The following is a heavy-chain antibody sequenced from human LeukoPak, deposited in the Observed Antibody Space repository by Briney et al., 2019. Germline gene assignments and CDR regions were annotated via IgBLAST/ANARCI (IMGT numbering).Heavy chain of an antibody. J-gene: IGHJ3*01. V-gene: IGHV3-33*01. CDR2: IWYDGSKK. Sequence: GGSLRLSCTASGFSFGSYGMHWVRQAPGKGLEWVTLIWYDGSKKDYADSVKGRFTISRDDSKNTVYLQMNSLRAEDTAVYYCARDGGDRSGYHDAFDLWGQGTMVTVSS. CDR3: ARDGGDRSGYHDAFDL. CDR1: GFSFGSYG. D-gene: IGHD3-22*01.